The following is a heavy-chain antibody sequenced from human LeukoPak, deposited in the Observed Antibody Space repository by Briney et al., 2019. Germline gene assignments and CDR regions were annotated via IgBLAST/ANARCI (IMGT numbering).Heavy chain of an antibody. J-gene: IGHJ3*02. D-gene: IGHD2-15*01. CDR3: ARGAVSRDCSGGSCYHFDI. CDR1: GYTFPSD. Sequence: GASVKVSCKASGYTFPSDINWVRQATGQGLEWMGWMNPSSGNTDYAPKFQGRVTMTRDISIRTAYMELSSLRSEDTAVYYCARGAVSRDCSGGSCYHFDIWGQGTMVTVSS. CDR2: MNPSSGNT. V-gene: IGHV1-8*01.